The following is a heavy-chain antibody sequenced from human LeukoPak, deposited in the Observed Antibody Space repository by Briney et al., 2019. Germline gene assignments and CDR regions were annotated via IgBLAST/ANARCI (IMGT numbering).Heavy chain of an antibody. Sequence: PSETLSLTCTVSGGSISSSSYYWGWIRQPPGKGLVWIGSIYYSGSTYSNPSLKSRVTISVDTSKNQFSLKLSSVTAADTAVYYCARHPTKWELREENWFDPWGQGTLVTVSS. CDR3: ARHPTKWELREENWFDP. D-gene: IGHD1-26*01. V-gene: IGHV4-39*01. CDR1: GGSISSSSYY. J-gene: IGHJ5*02. CDR2: IYYSGST.